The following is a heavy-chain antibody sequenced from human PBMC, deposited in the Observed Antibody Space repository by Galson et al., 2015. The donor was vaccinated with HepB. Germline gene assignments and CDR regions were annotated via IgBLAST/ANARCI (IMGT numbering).Heavy chain of an antibody. Sequence: SVKVSCKVSGYTLTELSMHWVRQAPGKGLEWMGGFDPEDGETIYAQKFQGRVTMTEDTSTDTAYMELSSLRSEDTAVYYCATATSMGVMGVVGGVDYWGQGTLVTVSS. D-gene: IGHD3-16*01. V-gene: IGHV1-24*01. J-gene: IGHJ4*02. CDR1: GYTLTELS. CDR3: ATATSMGVMGVVGGVDY. CDR2: FDPEDGET.